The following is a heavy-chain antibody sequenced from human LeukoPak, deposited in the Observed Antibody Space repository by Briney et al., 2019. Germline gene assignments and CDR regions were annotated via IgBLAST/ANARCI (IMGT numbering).Heavy chain of an antibody. V-gene: IGHV3-74*01. CDR2: INSDGSST. CDR3: SRGPSGWGSLDS. D-gene: IGHD7-27*01. CDR1: GFTFSSYW. J-gene: IGHJ4*02. Sequence: GGSLRLSCAASGFTFSSYWMHWVRQAPGKGLVWVSRINSDGSSTNYADSVKGRFTISRDNAKNTLYLQVKSLRAEDTAVYYCSRGPSGWGSLDSWGQGTLVTVSS.